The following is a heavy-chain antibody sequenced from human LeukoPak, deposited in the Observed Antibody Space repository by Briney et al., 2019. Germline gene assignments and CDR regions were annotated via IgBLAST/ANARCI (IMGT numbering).Heavy chain of an antibody. CDR3: AREIVGAGYFDY. Sequence: GGSLRLSCAASGFTLSSNYMSWVRQAPGKGLEWVSVIYSGGSTYYADSVKGRFTISRDNSKNTLYLQMNSLRAEDTAVYYCAREIVGAGYFDYWGQGTLVTVSS. D-gene: IGHD1-26*01. CDR2: IYSGGST. V-gene: IGHV3-66*01. CDR1: GFTLSSNY. J-gene: IGHJ4*02.